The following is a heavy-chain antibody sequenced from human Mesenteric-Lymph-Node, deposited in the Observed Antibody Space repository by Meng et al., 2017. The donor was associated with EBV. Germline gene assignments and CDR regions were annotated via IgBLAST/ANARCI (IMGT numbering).Heavy chain of an antibody. CDR3: ARERRVG. J-gene: IGHJ4*02. Sequence: EVRLVGSGGQLVQPGGSPGLSCAASGFTFSNYWMHWVRQAPGKGLVWVSRINTDGTSTYYADSVKGRFTISRDNAKNTLYLQMNSLRAEDTAMYYCARERRVGWGQGTLVTVSS. V-gene: IGHV3-74*01. CDR2: INTDGTST. CDR1: GFTFSNYW.